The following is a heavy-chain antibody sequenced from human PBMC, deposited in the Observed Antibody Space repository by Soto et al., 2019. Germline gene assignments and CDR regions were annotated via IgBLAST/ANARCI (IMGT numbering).Heavy chain of an antibody. CDR2: IYYSGST. V-gene: IGHV4-31*02. D-gene: IGHD6-6*01. J-gene: IGHJ6*02. CDR1: GGSISSGGYY. CDR3: ARINRVAARHYYGMDV. Sequence: SETLSLTCTVSGGSISSGGYYWSWIRQHPGKGLEWIGYIYYSGSTYYNPSLKSRVTISVDTSKNQFTLKLSSVTAADRAVYYCARINRVAARHYYGMDVWGQGTTVTVSS.